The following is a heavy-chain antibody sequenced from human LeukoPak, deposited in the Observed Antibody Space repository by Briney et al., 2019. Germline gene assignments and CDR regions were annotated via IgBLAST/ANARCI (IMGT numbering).Heavy chain of an antibody. CDR1: GYTFTSYG. CDR3: ARAAPKLELRGWFDP. CDR2: INPSGGST. Sequence: ASVKVSCKASGYTFTSYGISWVRQAPGQGLEWMGIINPSGGSTSCAQKFQGRVTMTRDTSTSTVYMELSSLRSEDTAVYYCARAAPKLELRGWFDPWGQGTLVTVSS. J-gene: IGHJ5*02. V-gene: IGHV1-46*01. D-gene: IGHD1-7*01.